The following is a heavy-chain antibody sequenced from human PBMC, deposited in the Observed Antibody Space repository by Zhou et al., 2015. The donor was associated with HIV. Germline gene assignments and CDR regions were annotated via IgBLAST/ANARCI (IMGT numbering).Heavy chain of an antibody. V-gene: IGHV1-8*01. CDR3: AGDVPSYYYDSSGHQVMGVH. J-gene: IGHJ4*02. Sequence: QVQLVQSGAELKKPGASVKVSCKASGYTFTTYDINWMRQATGQRPEWMGWMNAGGGQTEYAQKFQGRVTMTRDTSISTAYLQLSGLTSEDTAIYYCAGDVPSYYYDSSGHQVMGVHWGQGTLVTVSS. CDR2: MNAGGGQT. CDR1: GYTFTTYD. D-gene: IGHD3-22*01.